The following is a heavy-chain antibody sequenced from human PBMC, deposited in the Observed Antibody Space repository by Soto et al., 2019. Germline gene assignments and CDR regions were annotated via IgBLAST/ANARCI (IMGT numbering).Heavy chain of an antibody. CDR3: DRSAAVVGLDY. D-gene: IGHD2-15*01. V-gene: IGHV3-7*01. J-gene: IGHJ4*02. CDR2: IKKDGSEK. Sequence: EVQLVESGGGFVQPGGSLRLSCSASEFSFSDYWMTWVRQAPGKGLEWVASIKKDGSEKSYVDSVKGRFTISRDNAKNSLYLHMSSLRDEDAAVYYCDRSAAVVGLDYWGQGALVTVSS. CDR1: EFSFSDYW.